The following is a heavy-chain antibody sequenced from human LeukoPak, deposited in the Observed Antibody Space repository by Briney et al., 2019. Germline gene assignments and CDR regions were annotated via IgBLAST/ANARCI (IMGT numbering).Heavy chain of an antibody. D-gene: IGHD4-17*01. V-gene: IGHV3-30*03. J-gene: IGHJ4*02. CDR1: GFSFSSYG. Sequence: AGGSLRLSCAASGFSFSSYGMHGVREAAGKGLEGVAVISYDGSNKYYVDSVTGRFPISRDNSKCTLYPQMTSLTADDTAVYYCAGTPPVTTAGDYWGQGTLVTVSS. CDR3: AGTPPVTTAGDY. CDR2: ISYDGSNK.